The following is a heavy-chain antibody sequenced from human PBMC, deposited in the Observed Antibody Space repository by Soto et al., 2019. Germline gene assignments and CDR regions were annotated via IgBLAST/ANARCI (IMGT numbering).Heavy chain of an antibody. Sequence: PSETLSLTCTVSGGSISSYYWSWIRQPAGKGLEWIGRIYTSGSTYYNPSLKSRVTISVDTSKNQFSLKLSSVTAADTAVYYCARDLSEADFWSGYYTGHGMDVWGQGTTVTVSS. V-gene: IGHV4-4*07. J-gene: IGHJ6*02. CDR3: ARDLSEADFWSGYYTGHGMDV. CDR2: IYTSGST. D-gene: IGHD3-3*01. CDR1: GGSISSYY.